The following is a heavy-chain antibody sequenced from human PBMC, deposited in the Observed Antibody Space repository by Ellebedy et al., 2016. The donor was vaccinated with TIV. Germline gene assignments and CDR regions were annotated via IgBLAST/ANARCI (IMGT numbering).Heavy chain of an antibody. Sequence: SETLSLTCSVSGYSISSGYYWGWIRQSPGKGLEWIGCVFHSGTTYYRPSLKSRVTIPIDTSKNQFSLKLNSVTAADTAVYYCARDGGYHDFWSGYYIQYWGQGTLVTVSS. CDR2: VFHSGTT. J-gene: IGHJ4*02. CDR1: GYSISSGYY. CDR3: ARDGGYHDFWSGYYIQY. V-gene: IGHV4-38-2*02. D-gene: IGHD3-3*01.